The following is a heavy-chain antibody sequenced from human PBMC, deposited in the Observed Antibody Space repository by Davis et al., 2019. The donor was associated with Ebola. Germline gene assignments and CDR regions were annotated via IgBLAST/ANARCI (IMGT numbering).Heavy chain of an antibody. D-gene: IGHD5-24*01. CDR3: VRGSDAYKTGY. CDR2: INHSGST. J-gene: IGHJ4*02. CDR1: GGSIRTTSYY. V-gene: IGHV4-39*07. Sequence: MPSETLSLTCSVSGGSIRTTSYYWGWIRQPPGKGLEWIGEINHSGSTNYNPSLKSRVTISVDTSKNQFSLEVRSVTAADTAFYYCVRGSDAYKTGYWGQGTLVTVSS.